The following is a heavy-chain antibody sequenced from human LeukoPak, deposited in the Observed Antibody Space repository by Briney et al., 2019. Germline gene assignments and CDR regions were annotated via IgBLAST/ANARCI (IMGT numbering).Heavy chain of an antibody. CDR2: IYYSGST. V-gene: IGHV4-39*01. Sequence: SETLSLTCTVSGGSISSSSYYWGWIRQPPGKGLEWIGSIYYSGSTYYNSSLKSRATISVDTSKTQFSLKMSSLTAADTAVYYCARHYAYWGEGTLVPVP. CDR3: ARHYAY. J-gene: IGHJ4*02. CDR1: GGSISSSSYY. D-gene: IGHD3-16*01.